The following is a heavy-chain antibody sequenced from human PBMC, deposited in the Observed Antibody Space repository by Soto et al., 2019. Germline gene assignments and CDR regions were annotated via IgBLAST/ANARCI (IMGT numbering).Heavy chain of an antibody. V-gene: IGHV2-5*01. D-gene: IGHD3-3*01. CDR3: AHRRTDSYYDFWGGYIRGYYFDY. Sequence: SGPTLVNPTQTLTLTCTFSGFSLSTSGVGVGWIGQPPGKALEWLALIYWNDDKRYSPSLKSRLTITKDTSKNQVVLTMTNMDPVDTATYYCAHRRTDSYYDFWGGYIRGYYFDYWGQGTLVTVSS. J-gene: IGHJ4*02. CDR2: IYWNDDK. CDR1: GFSLSTSGVG.